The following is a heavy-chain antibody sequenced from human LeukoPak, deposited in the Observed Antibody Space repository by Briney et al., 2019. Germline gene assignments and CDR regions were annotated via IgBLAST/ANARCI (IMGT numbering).Heavy chain of an antibody. D-gene: IGHD3-10*01. CDR3: AGGDYYGSGSARRHWFDP. V-gene: IGHV3-7*04. CDR2: IEQHGNEK. J-gene: IGHJ5*02. Sequence: GGSLRLSCSASAFTSSSYCMNWVRQAPGKGLEWVANIEQHGNEKYYMDSVKGRFTISRDNAKNSLYLEMNSLRAEDTAVYYCAGGDYYGSGSARRHWFDPWGQGTLVTVSS. CDR1: AFTSSSYC.